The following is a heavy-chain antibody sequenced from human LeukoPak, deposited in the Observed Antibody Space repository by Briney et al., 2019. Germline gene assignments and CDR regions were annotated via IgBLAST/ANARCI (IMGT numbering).Heavy chain of an antibody. CDR1: GFAVISNY. J-gene: IGHJ6*02. V-gene: IGHV3-53*05. D-gene: IGHD3-22*01. CDR2: IYSGGST. CDR3: ARDYYASSGYRYYYYGMDV. Sequence: GSLRLSCAASGFAVISNYMSWVRQAPGKGLEWVSVIYSGGSTYYADPVKGRFTISRDNSTNTLYIQMNSLRADDTAVYYSARDYYASSGYRYYYYGMDVWGQGTTVTVSS.